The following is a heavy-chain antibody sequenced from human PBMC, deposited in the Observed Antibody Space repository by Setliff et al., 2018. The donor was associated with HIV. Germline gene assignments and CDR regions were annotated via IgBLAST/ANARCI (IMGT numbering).Heavy chain of an antibody. Sequence: PSETLSLTCTVSGGSISSYYWSWIRQPPGKGLEWIGYIYNRGSTKYNPSLKSRVTISVDTSRNQFSLKLSSVTAADTAVYYCARHHYDVLSGYYTLKYWGQGMLVTVSS. D-gene: IGHD3-3*01. J-gene: IGHJ4*02. CDR1: GGSISSYY. CDR3: ARHHYDVLSGYYTLKY. V-gene: IGHV4-59*01. CDR2: IYNRGST.